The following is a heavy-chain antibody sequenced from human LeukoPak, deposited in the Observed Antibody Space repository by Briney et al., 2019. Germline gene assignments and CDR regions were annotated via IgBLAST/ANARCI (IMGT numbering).Heavy chain of an antibody. V-gene: IGHV3-66*01. CDR2: IYSGGST. CDR3: GVTTSY. D-gene: IGHD4-17*01. Sequence: GGSLRLSCSASGFTVSILYMSWVRQAPGKGLEWVPVIYSGGSTYYTDSVKGRFTISRDNSKNILYLQMNSLRADDTAVYYCGVTTSYWGQGTLVTVSS. J-gene: IGHJ4*02. CDR1: GFTVSILY.